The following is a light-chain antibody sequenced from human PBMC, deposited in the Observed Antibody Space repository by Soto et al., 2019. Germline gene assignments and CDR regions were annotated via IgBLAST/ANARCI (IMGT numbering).Light chain of an antibody. CDR1: QSLLHSNGHTY. CDR2: LGS. Sequence: DIVLTQSPLSLPVTPGEPASISCRSSQSLLHSNGHTYLDWYLQKPGHSPQLLVYLGSSRASGDPQRISGRGSYTGFTLKISRVEADDVGVYYCASNLQTPPFTFGPGTKVQSK. CDR3: ASNLQTPPFT. V-gene: IGKV2-28*01. J-gene: IGKJ3*01.